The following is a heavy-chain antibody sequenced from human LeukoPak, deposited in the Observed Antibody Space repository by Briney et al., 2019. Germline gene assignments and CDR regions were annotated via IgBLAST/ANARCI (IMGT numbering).Heavy chain of an antibody. CDR2: ISSSSSYI. D-gene: IGHD6-19*01. J-gene: IGHJ4*02. CDR1: RFTFSSYS. CDR3: ARDSPVAVVDY. Sequence: GGSLRLSCAASRFTFSSYSMNWVRQAPGKGLEWVSSISSSSSYIYYADSVKGRFTISRDNAKNSLYLQMNSLRAEDTAVYYCARDSPVAVVDYWGQGTLVTVSS. V-gene: IGHV3-21*01.